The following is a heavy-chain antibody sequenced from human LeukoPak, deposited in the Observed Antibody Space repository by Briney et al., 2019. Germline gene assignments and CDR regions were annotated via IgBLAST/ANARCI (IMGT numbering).Heavy chain of an antibody. Sequence: GGSLRLSCAASGFTFSNYWMSWVRQAPGKGLEWVANIKTDGSEKYHVDSVRGRFTISRDNAESSLYLQMNNLRADDTAVYFCVKETSLTGAGDCWGQGILVTVSS. V-gene: IGHV3-7*03. J-gene: IGHJ4*02. CDR3: VKETSLTGAGDC. CDR1: GFTFSNYW. D-gene: IGHD1-20*01. CDR2: IKTDGSEK.